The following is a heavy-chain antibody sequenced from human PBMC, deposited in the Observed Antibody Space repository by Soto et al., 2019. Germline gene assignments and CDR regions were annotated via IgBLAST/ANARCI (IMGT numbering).Heavy chain of an antibody. D-gene: IGHD3-22*01. Sequence: SETLSLTCTVSGGSISSYYWSWIRQPPGKGLEWIGYIYYSGSTNYNPSLKSRVTISVDTPKNQFSLKRSCVTAADTAVYYCARHARSSGYFDYWGQGTLVTVSS. J-gene: IGHJ4*02. CDR3: ARHARSSGYFDY. V-gene: IGHV4-59*08. CDR1: GGSISSYY. CDR2: IYYSGST.